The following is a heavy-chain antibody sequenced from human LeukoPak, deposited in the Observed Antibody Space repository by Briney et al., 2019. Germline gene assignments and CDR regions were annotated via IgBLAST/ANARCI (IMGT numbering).Heavy chain of an antibody. CDR2: IYSGGST. CDR3: ARARAYYYDSSGALDY. J-gene: IGHJ4*02. Sequence: GGSLRLSCAASGFTVSSNYMSWVRQAPGKGMEWVSVIYSGGSTYYADSGKGRFTISRDNSKNTLYLQMNSLRAEDTAVYYCARARAYYYDSSGALDYWGQRTLVTVSS. CDR1: GFTVSSNY. D-gene: IGHD3-22*01. V-gene: IGHV3-66*01.